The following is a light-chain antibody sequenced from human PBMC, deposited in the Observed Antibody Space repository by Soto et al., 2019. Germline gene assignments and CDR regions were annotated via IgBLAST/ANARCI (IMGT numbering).Light chain of an antibody. CDR3: LQYNNWPRT. J-gene: IGKJ1*01. CDR2: GAY. V-gene: IGKV3-15*01. CDR1: QSVSSN. Sequence: EIVMTQSPATLSVFPGERATLSCRASQSVSSNLAWYQQKPGQPPRLLMYGAYMRGTGIPARFTGSGSGTEFTLTISSLQSEDFAVYYCLQYNNWPRTFGQGTKVEI.